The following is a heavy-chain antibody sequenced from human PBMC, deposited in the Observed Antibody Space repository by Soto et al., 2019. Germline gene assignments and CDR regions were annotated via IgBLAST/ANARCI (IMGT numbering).Heavy chain of an antibody. J-gene: IGHJ5*02. Sequence: SETLSLTCTASGGSISNYYWSWIRHPPGKKLEWIGYIYYSGSTNYNPYLKSRVTISGDTSKNQFSLKLYSVTTADSAMYYCARLPWADYGGIFDPWGQGTLVTVSS. V-gene: IGHV4-59*01. CDR1: GGSISNYY. D-gene: IGHD4-17*01. CDR3: ARLPWADYGGIFDP. CDR2: IYYSGST.